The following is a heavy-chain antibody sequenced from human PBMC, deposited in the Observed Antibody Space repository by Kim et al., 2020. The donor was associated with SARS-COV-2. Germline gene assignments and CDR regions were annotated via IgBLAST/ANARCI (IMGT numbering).Heavy chain of an antibody. CDR3: SPRGWGSGSYYNRVLDV. J-gene: IGHJ6*02. CDR1: GFTFSSYA. D-gene: IGHD3-10*01. CDR2: ISSNGGST. V-gene: IGHV3-64D*06. Sequence: GGSLRLSCSASGFTFSSYAMHWVRQAPGKGLEYVSAISSNGGSTYYADSVKGRFTISRDNSKNTLYLQMSSLRAEDTAVYYCSPRGWGSGSYYNRVLDVWGQGTTFTVSS.